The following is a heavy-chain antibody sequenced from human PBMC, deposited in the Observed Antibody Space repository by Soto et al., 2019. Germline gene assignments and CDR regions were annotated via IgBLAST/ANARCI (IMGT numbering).Heavy chain of an antibody. CDR1: GYTFTSYG. Sequence: VASVKVSCKASGYTFTSYGISWVRQAPGQGLEWMGWISAYNGNTNYAQKLQGRVTMTTDTSTSTAYMELRSLRSDDTAVYYCARPLSRSSSWYRLYNWFDPWGQGTLVTVSS. D-gene: IGHD6-13*01. CDR2: ISAYNGNT. J-gene: IGHJ5*02. CDR3: ARPLSRSSSWYRLYNWFDP. V-gene: IGHV1-18*01.